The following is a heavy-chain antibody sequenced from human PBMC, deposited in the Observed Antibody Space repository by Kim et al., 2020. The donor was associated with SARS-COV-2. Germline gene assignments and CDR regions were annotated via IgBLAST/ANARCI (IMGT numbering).Heavy chain of an antibody. J-gene: IGHJ6*02. Sequence: GGSLRLSCAASGFTFRNYPMHWVRQAPGKGLEWMAVISYDGNTEYYADSVKARFTISRDNSKNTLYLQMNSLRAEDTAIYYCATPYYYGSGSYYMGGDFYYYGVDAWGQGTTVTVSS. CDR2: ISYDGNTE. CDR1: GFTFRNYP. CDR3: ATPYYYGSGSYYMGGDFYYYGVDA. D-gene: IGHD3-10*01. V-gene: IGHV3-30*14.